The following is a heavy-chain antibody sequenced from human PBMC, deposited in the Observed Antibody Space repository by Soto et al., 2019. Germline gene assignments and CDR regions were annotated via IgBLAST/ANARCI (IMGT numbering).Heavy chain of an antibody. J-gene: IGHJ6*02. Sequence: QVQLQQSGPGLVKPSETLSLTCSVSGGSIRSYYWSWIRQSPEKGLEWIGYFYHSGKSNYNPSLKSRVTISVDTSKNQLSLSLRSGTAADTAVYFCARISSVDPYGYVNGGLDVCGQGTTVTVSS. CDR1: GGSIRSYY. CDR2: FYHSGKS. D-gene: IGHD5-18*01. CDR3: ARISSVDPYGYVNGGLDV. V-gene: IGHV4-59*01.